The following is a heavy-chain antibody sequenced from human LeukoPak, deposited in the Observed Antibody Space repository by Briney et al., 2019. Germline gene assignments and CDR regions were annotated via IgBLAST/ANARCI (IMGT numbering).Heavy chain of an antibody. Sequence: GGTLRLSCAASGFTFSSYGMSWLRQALGQGLQRVSCITSSGDGTYYADSVKGRFTISRDNTKNTLYLQMNSLRAEDTAVYSCAKGCSGATCYSSLDSWGQGTLVTVSS. V-gene: IGHV3-23*01. D-gene: IGHD2-15*01. J-gene: IGHJ4*02. CDR1: GFTFSSYG. CDR3: AKGCSGATCYSSLDS. CDR2: ITSSGDGT.